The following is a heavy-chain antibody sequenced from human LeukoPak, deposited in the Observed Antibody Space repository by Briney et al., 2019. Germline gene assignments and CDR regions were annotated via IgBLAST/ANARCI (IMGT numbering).Heavy chain of an antibody. CDR1: GYTLTELS. CDR3: AASLRFLEWLLFDY. J-gene: IGHJ4*02. D-gene: IGHD3-3*01. Sequence: ASVKVSCKVSGYTLTELSMHWVRQAPGKGLEWMGGFDPEDGETIYAQKFQGRVTMTEDTSTDTAYMELSSLRSEDTAVYYCAASLRFLEWLLFDYWGRGTLVTVSS. CDR2: FDPEDGET. V-gene: IGHV1-24*01.